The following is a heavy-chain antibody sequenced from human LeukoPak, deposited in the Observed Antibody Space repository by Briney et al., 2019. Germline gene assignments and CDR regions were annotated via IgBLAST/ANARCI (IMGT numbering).Heavy chain of an antibody. V-gene: IGHV1-24*01. Sequence: ASVKVSCKVSGYTLTELSMHWVRQAPGQGLEWMGGFDPEDGETIYAQKFQGRVTMTEDTSTNTAYMELSSLRSEDTAVYYCARALGYGAPFDYWRQGPLVAVSA. D-gene: IGHD4/OR15-4a*01. CDR1: GYTLTELS. J-gene: IGHJ4*02. CDR3: ARALGYGAPFDY. CDR2: FDPEDGET.